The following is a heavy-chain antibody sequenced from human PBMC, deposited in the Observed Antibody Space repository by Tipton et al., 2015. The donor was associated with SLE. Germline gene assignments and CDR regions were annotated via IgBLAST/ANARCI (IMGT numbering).Heavy chain of an antibody. CDR1: GGSISSYY. Sequence: TLSLTCTVSGGSISSYYWSWIRQPPGKGLEWIGYIYTSGSTNYNPSRKSRVTTSVDTSKNQFSRKLSSVTAADTAGYYCARGGVTTVTAVWGQGTMVTVSS. CDR3: ARGGVTTVTAV. D-gene: IGHD4-17*01. CDR2: IYTSGST. V-gene: IGHV4-4*08. J-gene: IGHJ3*01.